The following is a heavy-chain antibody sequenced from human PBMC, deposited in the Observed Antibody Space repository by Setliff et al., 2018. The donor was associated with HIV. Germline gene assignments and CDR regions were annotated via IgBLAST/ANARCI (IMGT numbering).Heavy chain of an antibody. J-gene: IGHJ6*02. V-gene: IGHV3-21*01. Sequence: GGSLRLSCAASGFTFSSHTLTWVRQAPGKGLEWVSSISSTSRYIDYADSLRGRFTISRDNAKNSLYLQMNSLRAEDTAAYYCARDFNYYYYYGMDVWGQGTTVTVSS. CDR1: GFTFSSHT. CDR3: ARDFNYYYYYGMDV. CDR2: ISSTSRYI.